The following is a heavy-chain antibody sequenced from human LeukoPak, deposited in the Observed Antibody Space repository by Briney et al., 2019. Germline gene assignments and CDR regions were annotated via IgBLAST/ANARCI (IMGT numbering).Heavy chain of an antibody. Sequence: PGGSLRLSCAASGFTFDDYAMHWVRQAPGKGLEWVSGISWNSGSIGYADSVKGRFTISRDNAKNSLYLQMNSLRAEDTALYYCAKDNFYVFWSGDYPDWGQGTLVIVS. J-gene: IGHJ4*02. CDR2: ISWNSGSI. CDR1: GFTFDDYA. V-gene: IGHV3-9*01. CDR3: AKDNFYVFWSGDYPD. D-gene: IGHD3-3*01.